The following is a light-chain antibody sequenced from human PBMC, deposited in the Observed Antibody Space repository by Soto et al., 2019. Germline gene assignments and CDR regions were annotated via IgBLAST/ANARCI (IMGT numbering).Light chain of an antibody. CDR3: QQYNGYCT. Sequence: DIQMTQSPSTLSASVGDRVTITCRASQSISGSLAWYQQKPGKAPKLLIYEASNLKSGVPSRFSGSGSGTEYTITISSLQPDDSASYYCQQYNGYCTFGQGTRVDIK. CDR1: QSISGS. V-gene: IGKV1-5*03. CDR2: EAS. J-gene: IGKJ1*01.